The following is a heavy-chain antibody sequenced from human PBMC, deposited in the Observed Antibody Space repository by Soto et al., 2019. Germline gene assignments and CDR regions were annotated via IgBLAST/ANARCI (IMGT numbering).Heavy chain of an antibody. CDR3: ARDPRGRGSGRFAP. V-gene: IGHV4-31*03. D-gene: IGHD3-10*01. J-gene: IGHJ5*02. Sequence: QVQLQESGPGLVKPSQTLSLTCTVSGDSITSGGYYWTWIRQHPGKGLEWIGYIYYSGVTYYNPSLKSRVPXXVXTXXNQFSLKLSSMAAADTAVYFCARDPRGRGSGRFAPWGQGTLVTVSS. CDR2: IYYSGVT. CDR1: GDSITSGGYY.